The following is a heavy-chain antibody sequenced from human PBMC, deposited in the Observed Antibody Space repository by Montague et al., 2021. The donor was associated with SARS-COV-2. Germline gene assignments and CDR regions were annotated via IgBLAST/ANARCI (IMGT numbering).Heavy chain of an antibody. CDR1: GGSISSTSFF. J-gene: IGHJ4*02. Sequence: SETLSLTCSVSGGSISSTSFFWAWIRQPPGKGLEWVGSMYSSGTTYYNPSLKSRVTISGGTSRNQLSVRLSSVTAADTAVYYCARSTSGWFIYWGQGTLVTVSS. D-gene: IGHD6-19*01. CDR2: MYSSGTT. V-gene: IGHV4-39*01. CDR3: ARSTSGWFIY.